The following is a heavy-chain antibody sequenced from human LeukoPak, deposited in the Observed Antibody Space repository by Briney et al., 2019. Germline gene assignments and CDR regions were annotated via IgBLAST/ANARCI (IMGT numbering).Heavy chain of an antibody. D-gene: IGHD3-10*01. J-gene: IGHJ4*02. CDR2: LYYSGSI. CDR1: GDSIISSSYY. CDR3: ARMYYYGSGSYGLDY. V-gene: IGHV4-39*01. Sequence: SGTLSLTCTVSGDSIISSSYYWGWIRQPPGEGLEWIASLYYSGSIYYNPSLKSRVTISVDTSKNQFSLKLTSVTAADTAVYYCARMYYYGSGSYGLDYWGQGTLVTVSS.